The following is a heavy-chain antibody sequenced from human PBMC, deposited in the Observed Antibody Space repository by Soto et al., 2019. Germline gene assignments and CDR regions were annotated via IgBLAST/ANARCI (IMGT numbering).Heavy chain of an antibody. CDR1: GITFSNYG. J-gene: IGHJ4*02. V-gene: IGHV3-23*01. CDR2: VSPAGST. D-gene: IGHD6-13*01. CDR3: VRSWAY. Sequence: EVQLLESGGGLVQPGGSLRLSCAASGITFSNYGMNWIRLAPGEGLEWVSTVSPAGSTFYADSVRGRFTISRDNSKSTVDLQMNGLRVDDTAIYYCVRSWAYWGRGTVVTVSS.